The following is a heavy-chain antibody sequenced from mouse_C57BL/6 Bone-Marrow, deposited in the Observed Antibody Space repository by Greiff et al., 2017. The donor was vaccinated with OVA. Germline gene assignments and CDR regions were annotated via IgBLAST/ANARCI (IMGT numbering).Heavy chain of an antibody. D-gene: IGHD1-1*01. J-gene: IGHJ1*03. V-gene: IGHV1-82*01. Sequence: QVHVKQSGPELVKPGASVKISCKASGYAFSSSWMNWVKQRPGKGLEWIGRIYPGDGDTNYNGKFKGKATLTADKSSSTAYMQLSSLTSEDSAVYFCANYYGSPWYFDVWGTGTTVTVSS. CDR1: GYAFSSSW. CDR2: IYPGDGDT. CDR3: ANYYGSPWYFDV.